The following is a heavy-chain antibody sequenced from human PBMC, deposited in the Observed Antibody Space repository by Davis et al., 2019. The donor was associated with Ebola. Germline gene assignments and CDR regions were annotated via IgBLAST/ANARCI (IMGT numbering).Heavy chain of an antibody. CDR3: ARGGYIVVVVAATPRDYYYYYGMDV. J-gene: IGHJ6*02. V-gene: IGHV4-34*01. CDR1: GGSFSGYY. D-gene: IGHD2-15*01. Sequence: SETLSLTCAVYGGSFSGYYWSWIRQPPGKGLEWIGEINHSGSTNYNPSLKSRVTISVDTSKNQFPLKLSSVTAADTAVYYCARGGYIVVVVAATPRDYYYYYGMDVWGQGTTVTVSS. CDR2: INHSGST.